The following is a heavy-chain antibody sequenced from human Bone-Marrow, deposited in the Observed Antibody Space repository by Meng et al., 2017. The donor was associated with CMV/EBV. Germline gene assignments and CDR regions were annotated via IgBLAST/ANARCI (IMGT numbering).Heavy chain of an antibody. CDR3: ARDWPLGVVVPAAIGNWFDP. Sequence: ASVKVSCKASGYTFTSYYMHWVRQAPGQGLEWMGIINPSGGSTSYAQKFQGRVTMTRDTSTSTVYMELSSLRSEDTAVYYCARDWPLGVVVPAAIGNWFDPWGQGTLV. J-gene: IGHJ5*02. CDR1: GYTFTSYY. V-gene: IGHV1-46*01. CDR2: INPSGGST. D-gene: IGHD2-2*01.